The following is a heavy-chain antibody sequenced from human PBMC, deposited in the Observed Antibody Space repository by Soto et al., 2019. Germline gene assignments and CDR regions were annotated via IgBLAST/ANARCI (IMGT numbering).Heavy chain of an antibody. CDR1: GGSVRSYF. V-gene: IGHV4-59*08. Sequence: QVQLQESGPGLEKPSETLSLTCTVSGGSVRSYFWSWIRQPPGRGLQCIAYTYYSGSTTYDPSLKSRLTASVDTSTNQFSLRLNSVTAADTAVYYCARLGGITMVRGVLTAFDIWGQGTMVTVSS. CDR2: TYYSGST. CDR3: ARLGGITMVRGVLTAFDI. J-gene: IGHJ3*02. D-gene: IGHD3-10*01.